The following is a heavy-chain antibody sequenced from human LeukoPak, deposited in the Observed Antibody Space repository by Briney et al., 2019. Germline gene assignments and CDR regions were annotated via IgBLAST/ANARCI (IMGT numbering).Heavy chain of an antibody. J-gene: IGHJ4*02. CDR1: GGSISSYY. V-gene: IGHV4-59*12. CDR2: IYYSGST. D-gene: IGHD5-18*01. Sequence: SETLSLTCTVSGGSISSYYWSWIRQPPGRGLEWIGYIYYSGSTNYNPSLKSRVTISVDTSKNQFSLKLSSVTAADTAVCYCASRRGYSSVEYYFDYWGQGTLVTVSS. CDR3: ASRRGYSSVEYYFDY.